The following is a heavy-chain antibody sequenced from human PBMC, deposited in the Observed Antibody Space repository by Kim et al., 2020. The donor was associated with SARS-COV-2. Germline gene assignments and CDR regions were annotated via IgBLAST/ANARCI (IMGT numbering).Heavy chain of an antibody. D-gene: IGHD6-19*01. CDR3: ARDWWGAVAG. J-gene: IGHJ4*02. Sequence: TSFADSVKARFTISRDKAKNTLDLQMNSLRAEDTALYYCARDWWGAVAGWGQGTLVTVSS. V-gene: IGHV3-74*01. CDR2: T.